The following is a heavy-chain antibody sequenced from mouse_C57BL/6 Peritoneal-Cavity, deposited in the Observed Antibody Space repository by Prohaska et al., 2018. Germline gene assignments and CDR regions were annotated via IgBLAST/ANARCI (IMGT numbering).Heavy chain of an antibody. D-gene: IGHD2-3*01. V-gene: IGHV4-1*01. CDR3: ASPDGYYWYFDV. CDR2: INPDSSTI. J-gene: IGHJ1*03. Sequence: EVKLLQSGGGLVQPGGSLKLSCAASGIDFSRYWMSWVRRAPGKGLEWIGEINPDSSTINYAPSLKDKFIISIDNANNTLYLQMSKVRSEDTALYYCASPDGYYWYFDVWGTGTTVTVSS. CDR1: GIDFSRYW.